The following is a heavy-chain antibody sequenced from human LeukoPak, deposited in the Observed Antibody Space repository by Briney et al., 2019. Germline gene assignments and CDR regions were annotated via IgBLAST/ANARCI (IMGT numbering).Heavy chain of an antibody. CDR3: ARVSFNGRNDY. V-gene: IGHV4-34*01. J-gene: IGHJ4*02. CDR2: INHSGST. Sequence: SETLSHTCAVYGGSFSGYYWSWIRQPPGKGLEWIGEINHSGSTYYNPSLKSRFTISIDTSKNQFSLKLSSVTAADTAVYYCARVSFNGRNDYWGQGTLVTVSS. CDR1: GGSFSGYY.